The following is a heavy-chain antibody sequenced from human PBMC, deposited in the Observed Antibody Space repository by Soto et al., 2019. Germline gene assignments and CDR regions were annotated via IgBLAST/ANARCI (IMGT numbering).Heavy chain of an antibody. J-gene: IGHJ4*02. CDR2: INPSGTT. CDR3: ARGRDGGAAI. D-gene: IGHD4-17*01. CDR1: GGSFSGYY. V-gene: IGHV4-34*01. Sequence: QVQLQQWGAGLLKPSETLSLTCAVYGGSFSGYYWSWIRQPPGKGLEWIGEINPSGTTNYTPSLQSRVTMSGATPKTQFSLKMTSVTAAETAVYYCARGRDGGAAIWGQGTLVTVSS.